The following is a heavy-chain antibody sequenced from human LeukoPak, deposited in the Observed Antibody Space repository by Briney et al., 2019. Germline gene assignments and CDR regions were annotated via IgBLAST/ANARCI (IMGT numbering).Heavy chain of an antibody. CDR3: AKGYYGSGPDSYYYYKDV. V-gene: IGHV4-4*02. D-gene: IGHD3-10*01. Sequence: PSGTLSLTCSVAGNSISSVSPTDWWTWVRQSPEKGLEWIGEIYHTGTTNYTPSLKSRVTLFLDKSKNQFSLRLTKVTAPDTAVYYCAKGYYGSGPDSYYYYKDVWGKGITVSVSS. J-gene: IGHJ6*03. CDR1: GNSISSVSPTDW. CDR2: IYHTGTT.